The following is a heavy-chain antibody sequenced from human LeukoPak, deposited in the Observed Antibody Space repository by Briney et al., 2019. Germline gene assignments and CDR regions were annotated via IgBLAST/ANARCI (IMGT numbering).Heavy chain of an antibody. D-gene: IGHD3-9*01. CDR2: INPNSGGT. V-gene: IGHV1-2*02. CDR3: ARDRDYDILTGYYNVYYYYYMDV. Sequence: GASVKVSCKASGYTFNDDYMYWVRQAPGQGLECMGWINPNSGGTNYAQNFQGRVTMTTDTSTSTAYVELRSLRSDDTAVYYCARDRDYDILTGYYNVYYYYYMDVWGKGTTVTISS. J-gene: IGHJ6*03. CDR1: GYTFNDDY.